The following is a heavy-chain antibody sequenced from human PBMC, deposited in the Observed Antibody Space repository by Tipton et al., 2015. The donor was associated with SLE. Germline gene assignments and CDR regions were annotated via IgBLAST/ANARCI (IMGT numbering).Heavy chain of an antibody. Sequence: SLRLSCAASGFPFSSYGMNRVRQDPGKGLEWLAFIRYDGSNEYYTDSVKGRFTISRDNSKNTVYLQMNSLRPEDAAVYYCAKSQGSGTYYNDFDYWGQGTLVTVSS. CDR1: GFPFSSYG. CDR3: AKSQGSGTYYNDFDY. V-gene: IGHV3-30*02. D-gene: IGHD3-10*01. CDR2: IRYDGSNE. J-gene: IGHJ4*02.